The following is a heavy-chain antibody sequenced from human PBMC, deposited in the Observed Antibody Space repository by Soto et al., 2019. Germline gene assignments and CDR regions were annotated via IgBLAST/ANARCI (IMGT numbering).Heavy chain of an antibody. CDR2: ISSSSSYI. CDR1: GFTFSSYS. CDR3: AKLRFLEWLPADDYYYMAV. Sequence: EVQLVESGGGLVKPGGSLRLSCAASGFTFSSYSMNWVRQAPGKGLEWVSSISSSSSYIYYADSVEGRFTISRDNAKNSPYRQMNSLRAEDTAVYYCAKLRFLEWLPADDYYYMAVGGKGTTVTVSS. V-gene: IGHV3-21*01. D-gene: IGHD3-3*01. J-gene: IGHJ6*03.